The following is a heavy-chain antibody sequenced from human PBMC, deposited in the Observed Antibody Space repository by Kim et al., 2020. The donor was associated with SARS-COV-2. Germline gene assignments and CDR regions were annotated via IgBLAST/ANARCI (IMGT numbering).Heavy chain of an antibody. J-gene: IGHJ4*02. V-gene: IGHV1-18*01. CDR2: ISAYNGNT. Sequence: ASVKVSCKASGYTFTSYGIIWVRQAPGQGLEWMGWISAYNGNTNYAQKLQGRVTMTTDTSTSTAYMELRSLRSDDTAVYYCARDPRRRWELPYFDYWGQGTLVTVSS. CDR3: ARDPRRRWELPYFDY. CDR1: GYTFTSYG. D-gene: IGHD1-26*01.